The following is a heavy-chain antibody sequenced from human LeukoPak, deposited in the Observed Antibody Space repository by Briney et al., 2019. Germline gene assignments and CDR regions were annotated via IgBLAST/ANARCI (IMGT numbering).Heavy chain of an antibody. V-gene: IGHV3-23*01. J-gene: IGHJ4*02. Sequence: GGSLRLSCAASGFTFSSYAMSWVRQAPGKGLEWVSAISGSGGSTYYADSVKGRFTISRDNSKNTVYLQMNSLRAEDTALYYCARGRGGDYVPSRFDYWGQGTLVTVSS. CDR2: ISGSGGST. CDR3: ARGRGGDYVPSRFDY. D-gene: IGHD4-17*01. CDR1: GFTFSSYA.